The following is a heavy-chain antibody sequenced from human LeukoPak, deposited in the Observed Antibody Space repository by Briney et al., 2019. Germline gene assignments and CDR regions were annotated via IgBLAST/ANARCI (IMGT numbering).Heavy chain of an antibody. CDR3: ARVRLGFGEFRNRFDP. V-gene: IGHV4-59*12. J-gene: IGHJ5*02. CDR1: GFTFSDYY. CDR2: IYYSGSI. Sequence: PGGSLRLSCAASGFTFSDYYMSWIRQSPGKGLEWIGNIYYSGSIYYNPSLKSRVTISVDKSNNQFSLNLTSVTAADTAVYYCARVRLGFGEFRNRFDPWGQGRLVIVSS. D-gene: IGHD3-10*01.